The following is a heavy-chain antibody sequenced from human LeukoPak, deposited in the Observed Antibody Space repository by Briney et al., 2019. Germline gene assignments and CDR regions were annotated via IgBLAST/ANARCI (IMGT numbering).Heavy chain of an antibody. Sequence: PSETLSLTCTVSGGSISSGGYYWSWLRQHPGKGPEWIGYIYYSGSIYYNPSLKSRITISVDTSKNQFSLKLISVTAADTAVYYCARGQSYCSGATCYHGMDVWGQGTTVTVSS. CDR3: ARGQSYCSGATCYHGMDV. D-gene: IGHD2-15*01. V-gene: IGHV4-31*03. J-gene: IGHJ6*02. CDR1: GGSISSGGYY. CDR2: IYYSGSI.